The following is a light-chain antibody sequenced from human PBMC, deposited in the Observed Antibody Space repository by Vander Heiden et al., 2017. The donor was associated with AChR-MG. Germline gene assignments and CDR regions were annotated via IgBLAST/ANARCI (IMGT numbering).Light chain of an antibody. V-gene: IGLV1-40*01. J-gene: IGLJ3*02. CDR2: GNN. Sequence: QSVLTQPPSVSGAPGQRVTISRTGSSFNIGAGYDVHWYQQLPETAPKLLIYGNNNRPSGVPDRFSGSKSDTSASLAITGLQAEHEADYCCQSYDRRLDGWVFGGGTKVTVL. CDR3: QSYDRRLDGWV. CDR1: SFNIGAGYD.